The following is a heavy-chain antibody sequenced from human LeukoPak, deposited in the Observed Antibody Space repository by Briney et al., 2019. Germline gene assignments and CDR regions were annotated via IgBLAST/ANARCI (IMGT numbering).Heavy chain of an antibody. D-gene: IGHD6-13*01. CDR3: ARGLIVAAGTDY. CDR1: GFTFSDYW. V-gene: IGHV3-74*01. J-gene: IGHJ4*02. Sequence: GGSLRLSCAASGFTFSDYWMHWVRHVPGKGLVWVSHTNSDGSSTSYADSVRRRFTISRDIAKNTLYLQMNRLRAEDTAVYYCARGLIVAAGTDYWGQGTLVTVSS. CDR2: TNSDGSST.